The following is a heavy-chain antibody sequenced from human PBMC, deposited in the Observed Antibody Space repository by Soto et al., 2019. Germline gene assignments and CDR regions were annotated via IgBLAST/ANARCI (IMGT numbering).Heavy chain of an antibody. J-gene: IGHJ3*02. Sequence: ASVKGSWKASGYTFCRYGISWVGQAPGQRLEWVGWISADNVNTNYAQKFQDRVTMTKDTSSSTAYMELWNLGSGDTAMYYCARSSAGWSLLRYGAFDKWGQGTMVTVSS. V-gene: IGHV1-18*01. CDR3: ARSSAGWSLLRYGAFDK. CDR2: ISADNVNT. D-gene: IGHD3-22*01. CDR1: GYTFCRYG.